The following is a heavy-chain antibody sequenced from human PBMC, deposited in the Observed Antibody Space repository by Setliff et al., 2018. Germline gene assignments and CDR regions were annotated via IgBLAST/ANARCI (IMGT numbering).Heavy chain of an antibody. CDR2: IYYSGST. V-gene: IGHV4-39*07. D-gene: IGHD3-16*01. CDR3: ARLRGAFDY. CDR1: GGSISSSSYY. J-gene: IGHJ4*02. Sequence: SETLSLTCTVSGGSISSSSYYWGWIRQPPGKGLEWIGSIYYSGSTNYNPSLESRVAISVDTSKNQFSLRLNSATAADTAVYYCARLRGAFDYWGQGTLVTVSS.